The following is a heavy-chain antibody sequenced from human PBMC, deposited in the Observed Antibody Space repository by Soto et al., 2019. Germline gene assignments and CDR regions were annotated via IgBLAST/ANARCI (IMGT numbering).Heavy chain of an antibody. J-gene: IGHJ4*02. CDR3: AIDAARLLQNRGFYFVH. Sequence: ASVKVSCKASGYTFTGYYMHWVRQAPGQGLEWMGWINPNSGGTNYAQKFQGWVTMTRDTSISTAYMELSRLRSDDTAVYYCAIDAARLLQNRGFYFVHWGQGTLFTVSS. V-gene: IGHV1-2*04. D-gene: IGHD2-15*01. CDR2: INPNSGGT. CDR1: GYTFTGYY.